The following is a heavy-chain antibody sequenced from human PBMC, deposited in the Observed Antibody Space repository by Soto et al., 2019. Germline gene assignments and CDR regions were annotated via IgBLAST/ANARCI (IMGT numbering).Heavy chain of an antibody. Sequence: KPSETLSLTCAVYGGSFSDFYWSWIRQPPGKGLEWIGEINHSGSTNYNPSLKSRVTISIDTTKKQFSLKLSSVTAADTAVYYCATTPRGKNWFDPWGQGTLVTVSS. CDR2: INHSGST. J-gene: IGHJ5*02. D-gene: IGHD3-10*01. CDR3: ATTPRGKNWFDP. CDR1: GGSFSDFY. V-gene: IGHV4-34*01.